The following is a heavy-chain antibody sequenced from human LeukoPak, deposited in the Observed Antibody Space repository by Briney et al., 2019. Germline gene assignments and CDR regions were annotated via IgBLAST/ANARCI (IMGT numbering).Heavy chain of an antibody. CDR1: GFTFSSYR. Sequence: GGSLRLSCAASGFTFSSYRMSWVRQAPGKGLEWVANIKQDGSEKYYVDSVKGRFTISRDNAKNSLYLQMNSLTAEDTAVYYCARAVTSMDGYWGQGTLVTVSS. D-gene: IGHD5-18*01. J-gene: IGHJ4*02. V-gene: IGHV3-7*03. CDR2: IKQDGSEK. CDR3: ARAVTSMDGY.